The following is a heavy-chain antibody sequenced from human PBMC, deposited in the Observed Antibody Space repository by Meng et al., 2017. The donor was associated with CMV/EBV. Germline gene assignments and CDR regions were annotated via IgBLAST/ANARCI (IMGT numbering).Heavy chain of an antibody. Sequence: GSLRLSCTVSGGSISSYYWSWIRQPPGKGLEWIGYIYYSGSTNYNPSLKSRVTISVDTSKNQFSLKLSSVTAADTAVYYCAKLPAPMDVWGQGTTVTVSS. CDR1: GGSISSYY. CDR3: AKLPAPMDV. J-gene: IGHJ6*02. V-gene: IGHV4-59*12. CDR2: IYYSGST.